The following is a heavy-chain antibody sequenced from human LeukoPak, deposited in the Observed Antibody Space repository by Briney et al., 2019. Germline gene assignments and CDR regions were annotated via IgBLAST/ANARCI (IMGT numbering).Heavy chain of an antibody. CDR2: IYHSGST. Sequence: PSETLSLTCTVSGYSISSGYYWGWIRQPPGKGLEWIGSIYHSGSTYYNPSLKSRVTISVDPSKNQFSLKLSSVTAADTAVYYCARNFGGDATDAFDIWGQGTMVTVSS. D-gene: IGHD2-21*02. J-gene: IGHJ3*02. V-gene: IGHV4-38-2*02. CDR1: GYSISSGYY. CDR3: ARNFGGDATDAFDI.